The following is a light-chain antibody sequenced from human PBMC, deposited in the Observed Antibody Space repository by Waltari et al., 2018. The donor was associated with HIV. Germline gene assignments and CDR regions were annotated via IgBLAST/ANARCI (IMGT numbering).Light chain of an antibody. CDR3: QQSYSTPLT. CDR1: QSISSY. CDR2: AAS. Sequence: DIEMTLSPSSLSASVRDRVTITCRASQSISSYLNWYQQKPGKAPKLLIYAASSLQSGVPSRFSGSGSGTDFTLTISSLQPEDFATYYCQQSYSTPLTFGGGTKVEIK. J-gene: IGKJ4*01. V-gene: IGKV1-39*01.